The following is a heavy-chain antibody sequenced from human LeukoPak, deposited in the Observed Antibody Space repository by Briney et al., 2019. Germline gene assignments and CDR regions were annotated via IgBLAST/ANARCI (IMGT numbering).Heavy chain of an antibody. Sequence: ASVKVSCKASGYTFTSYGINWLRQAPGQGLEWMGWISDYNGNTKYAQKFQGRVTMTTDTSTSTANMELRSLRSDDTAMYYCARDVGITVADSFDPWGQGTLVTVSS. CDR3: ARDVGITVADSFDP. V-gene: IGHV1-18*01. CDR2: ISDYNGNT. D-gene: IGHD6-13*01. J-gene: IGHJ5*02. CDR1: GYTFTSYG.